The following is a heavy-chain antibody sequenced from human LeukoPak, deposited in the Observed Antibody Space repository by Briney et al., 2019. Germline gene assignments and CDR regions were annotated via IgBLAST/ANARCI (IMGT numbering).Heavy chain of an antibody. Sequence: PSETLSLTCTVSSGSISSYYWSWIRQPPGKGLEWIGYIYDNGSTNYNPSLKSRVTISLDTSKNQFSLKLSSVTAADTAVYYCARDAYSSGWHFDPWGQGTLVTVSS. CDR3: ARDAYSSGWHFDP. D-gene: IGHD6-19*01. J-gene: IGHJ5*02. CDR1: SGSISSYY. V-gene: IGHV4-59*01. CDR2: IYDNGST.